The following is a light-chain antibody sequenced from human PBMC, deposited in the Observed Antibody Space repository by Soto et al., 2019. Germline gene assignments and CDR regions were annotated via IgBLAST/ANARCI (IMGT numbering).Light chain of an antibody. CDR3: QQYYSYWT. CDR2: KAS. CDR1: QSMSSW. Sequence: DIQMTQYPSTLSASVGDRVIITCRASQSMSSWLAWYQQKPGKAPKLLISKASNLESGVPSRFSGSGSGTEFTLNASSLQPVDFATYYCQQYYSYWTFGQGTKVEIK. J-gene: IGKJ1*01. V-gene: IGKV1-5*03.